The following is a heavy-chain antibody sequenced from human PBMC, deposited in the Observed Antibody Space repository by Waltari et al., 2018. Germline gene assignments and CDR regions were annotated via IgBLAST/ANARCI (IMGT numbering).Heavy chain of an antibody. D-gene: IGHD1-26*01. CDR3: ATGNRGATYFDY. CDR1: GYTLTELS. Sequence: QVQLVQSGAEVKKPGASVKVSCKVSGYTLTELSMHWVRQAPGKGLEWMGGLEPEDGETIYEQKFQGRVTMTEDTSTDTAYMELSSLRSEDTAVYYCATGNRGATYFDYWGQGTLVTVSS. J-gene: IGHJ4*02. CDR2: LEPEDGET. V-gene: IGHV1-24*01.